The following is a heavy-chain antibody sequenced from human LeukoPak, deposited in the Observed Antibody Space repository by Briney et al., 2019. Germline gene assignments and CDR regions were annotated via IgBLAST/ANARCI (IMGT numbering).Heavy chain of an antibody. V-gene: IGHV3-23*01. Sequence: PGGSLRLSCAASGFTFSSYAMSWVRQAPGKGLEWVSAISGSGGSTYYADSVKGRFTISRDNSKNTLYLQMNSLRAEDTAVYYCAKPDNHYDFWSGYYFDYWGQGTLVTVSS. CDR3: AKPDNHYDFWSGYYFDY. CDR2: ISGSGGST. D-gene: IGHD3-3*01. J-gene: IGHJ4*02. CDR1: GFTFSSYA.